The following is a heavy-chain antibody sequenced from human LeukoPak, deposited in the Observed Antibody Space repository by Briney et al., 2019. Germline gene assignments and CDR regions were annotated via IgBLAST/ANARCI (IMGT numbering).Heavy chain of an antibody. CDR1: GYTFTGYY. CDR3: ARNYFSSSSWYIDY. D-gene: IGHD6-13*01. V-gene: IGHV1-2*02. CDR2: INPNSGGT. J-gene: IGHJ4*02. Sequence: ASVKVSCKASGYTFTGYYMHWVRQAPGQGLEWMGWINPNSGGTNYAQKFQGRVTMTRDTSISTAYMELSRLRSDDTAVYYCARNYFSSSSWYIDYWGQGTLVTVSS.